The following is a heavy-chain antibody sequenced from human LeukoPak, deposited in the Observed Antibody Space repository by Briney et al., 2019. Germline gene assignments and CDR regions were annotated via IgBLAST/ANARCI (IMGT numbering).Heavy chain of an antibody. V-gene: IGHV1-18*04. J-gene: IGHJ4*02. Sequence: GASVKVSCKASAYTLNNYGIAWVRQAPGQGLEWMGWISAHNGNTNYAQKLQGRVTMTTDTSTGTAYMELRSLRSDDTAVYYCARDGYFDHWGQGTLVTVSS. CDR1: AYTLNNYG. CDR3: ARDGYFDH. CDR2: ISAHNGNT.